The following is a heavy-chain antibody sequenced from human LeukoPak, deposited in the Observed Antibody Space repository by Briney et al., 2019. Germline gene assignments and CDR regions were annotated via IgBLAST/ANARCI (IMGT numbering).Heavy chain of an antibody. CDR3: ARDIGYYDSSGYSLGFDY. V-gene: IGHV3-72*01. CDR1: GFTFSDHY. J-gene: IGHJ4*02. Sequence: GGSLRLSCAASGFTFSDHYMDWVRQAPGKGLEWVGRTRNKANSYTTEYAASVKGRFTISRDDSKNSLYLQMNSLKTEDTAVYYCARDIGYYDSSGYSLGFDYWGQGTLVTVSS. D-gene: IGHD3-22*01. CDR2: TRNKANSYTT.